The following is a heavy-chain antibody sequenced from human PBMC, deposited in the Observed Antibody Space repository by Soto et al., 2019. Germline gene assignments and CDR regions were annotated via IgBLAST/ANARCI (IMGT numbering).Heavy chain of an antibody. Sequence: QVQLQQSGPGILKASQTLSVTCAISGDSVSNNAVAWNWIRQSPSGGLEWLGRTYRGSESYNDYSISLKSRVTINSDPSKNPSSLQLTSVTSEDTAVYYCARGKNAAFDYWGQGTVVTVSS. CDR1: GDSVSNNAVA. CDR3: ARGKNAAFDY. CDR2: TYRGSESYN. V-gene: IGHV6-1*01. J-gene: IGHJ4*02.